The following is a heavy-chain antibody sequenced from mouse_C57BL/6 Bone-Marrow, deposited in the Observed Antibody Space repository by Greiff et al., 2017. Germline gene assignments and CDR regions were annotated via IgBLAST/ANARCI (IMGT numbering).Heavy chain of an antibody. CDR2: IHPSDSDT. J-gene: IGHJ4*01. Sequence: QVQLQQPGAELVKPGASVKVSCKASGYTFTSFWMHWVKQRPGQGLEWIGRIHPSDSDTNYNQKFKGKAPLTVDKSSSSAYMQLSSLKSEGSAVYYCAIPDDYDGYYYTLDYRGQGTSGTGSS. CDR3: AIPDDYDGYYYTLDY. CDR1: GYTFTSFW. D-gene: IGHD2-4*01. V-gene: IGHV1-74*01.